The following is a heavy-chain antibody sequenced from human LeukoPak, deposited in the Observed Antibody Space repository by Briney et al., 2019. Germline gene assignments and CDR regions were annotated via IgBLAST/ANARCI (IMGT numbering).Heavy chain of an antibody. V-gene: IGHV3-7*03. J-gene: IGHJ6*02. CDR1: GLTFSSSW. CDR3: ARNNGMDV. Sequence: GGSLRLSCAVSGLTFSSSWMDWVRQVPGRGPEWVANVNQDGSETYYLDSVKGRFTISKDNAKNSLYLQMNSLRAEDTALYHCARNNGMDVWGQGTTVIVSS. CDR2: VNQDGSET.